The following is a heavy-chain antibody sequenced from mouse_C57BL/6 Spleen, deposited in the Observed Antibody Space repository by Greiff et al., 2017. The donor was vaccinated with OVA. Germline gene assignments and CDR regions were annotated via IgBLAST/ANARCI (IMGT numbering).Heavy chain of an antibody. CDR1: GFTFSDYG. D-gene: IGHD2-5*01. V-gene: IGHV5-17*01. CDR2: ISSGSSTI. CDR3: ARQGDSNYPFDY. Sequence: EVNVVESGGGLVKPGGSLKLSCAASGFTFSDYGMHWVRQAPEKGLEWVAYISSGSSTIYYADTVKGRFTFSRDNAKNTLFLQMTSLRSEDTAMYYCARQGDSNYPFDYWGQGTTLTVSS. J-gene: IGHJ2*01.